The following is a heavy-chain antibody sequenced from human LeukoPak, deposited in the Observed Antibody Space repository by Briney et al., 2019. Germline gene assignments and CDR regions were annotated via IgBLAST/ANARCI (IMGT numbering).Heavy chain of an antibody. J-gene: IGHJ4*02. CDR1: GGTFSSYT. CDR3: ARPYYYDSSGYQDY. V-gene: IGHV1-69*02. D-gene: IGHD3-22*01. Sequence: ASVKVPCKASGGTFSSYTISWVRQAPGQGLEWMGRIIPILGIANYAQKFQGRVTITADKSTSTAYMELSSLRSEDTAVYYCARPYYYDSSGYQDYWGQGTLVTVSS. CDR2: IIPILGIA.